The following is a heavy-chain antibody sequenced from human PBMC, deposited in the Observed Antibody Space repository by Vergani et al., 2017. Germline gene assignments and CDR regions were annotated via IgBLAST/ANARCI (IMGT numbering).Heavy chain of an antibody. V-gene: IGHV6-1*01. Sequence: QVQLQQSCPGLVKPSQTLSLTCAISGDSVSSNSAAWNWIRQSPSRGLEWLGRTYYRSKWYNDYAVSLKSRITINPDTSKNQFSLQMNSVTPEDTAVYYCARGDRYCSSTSCYTGSLDYWGQGTLVTVSS. CDR2: TYYRSKWYN. CDR3: ARGDRYCSSTSCYTGSLDY. CDR1: GDSVSSNSAA. J-gene: IGHJ4*02. D-gene: IGHD2-2*02.